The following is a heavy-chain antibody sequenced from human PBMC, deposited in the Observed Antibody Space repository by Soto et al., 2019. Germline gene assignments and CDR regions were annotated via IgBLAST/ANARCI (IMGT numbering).Heavy chain of an antibody. D-gene: IGHD2-2*03. V-gene: IGHV3-23*01. CDR2: INNRGSPT. CDR3: TSWMFHHFDY. J-gene: IGHJ4*02. Sequence: LRLSCVGSGFTFSNYAMNWVRLAPGKGLEWVSTINNRGSPTHYADSVEGRFTISRDNSRNTVYLQMNSLRAEDTAIYYCTSWMFHHFDYWGQGTPVTVSS. CDR1: GFTFSNYA.